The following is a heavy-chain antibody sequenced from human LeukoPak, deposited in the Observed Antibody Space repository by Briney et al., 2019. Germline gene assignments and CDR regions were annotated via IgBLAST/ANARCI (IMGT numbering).Heavy chain of an antibody. CDR3: ARDLYDILTGYYNGYYYYGMDV. CDR2: INPSGGST. D-gene: IGHD3-9*01. V-gene: IGHV1-46*01. CDR1: GYTFTSYY. Sequence: GASVKVSCKASGYTFTSYYMHWVRQAPGQGLEWMGIINPSGGSTSYAQKFQGRVTMTRDTSTSTVYMELSSLRSEDMAVYYCARDLYDILTGYYNGYYYYGMDVWGQGTTVTVSS. J-gene: IGHJ6*02.